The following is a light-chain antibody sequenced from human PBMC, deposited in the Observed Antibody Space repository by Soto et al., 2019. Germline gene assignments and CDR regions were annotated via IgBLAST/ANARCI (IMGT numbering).Light chain of an antibody. CDR2: GAS. Sequence: EVVLTQSPGTLSLSPGEGATLSCKATQRVSSSYLAWYQQKPGQAPRLLIYGASSRATGIPDRFSGSGSGTEFMLTISRLEPEDFAVYFCQQYGSSPFTFGGGTKVEI. J-gene: IGKJ4*01. CDR1: QRVSSSY. CDR3: QQYGSSPFT. V-gene: IGKV3-20*01.